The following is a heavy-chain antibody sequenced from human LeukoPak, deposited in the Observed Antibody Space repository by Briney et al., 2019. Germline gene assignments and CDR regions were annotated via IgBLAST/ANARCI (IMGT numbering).Heavy chain of an antibody. CDR2: IIPIFGTA. CDR3: ARWTRWLQRGAYFDY. CDR1: GGTFSSYA. J-gene: IGHJ4*02. V-gene: IGHV1-69*05. Sequence: ASVKVSCKASGGTFSSYAISWVRQAPGQGLEWMGGIIPIFGTANYAQKFQGRVTITTDESTSTAYMELSDLRSEDTAVYYCARWTRWLQRGAYFDYWGQGTLVTVSS. D-gene: IGHD5-24*01.